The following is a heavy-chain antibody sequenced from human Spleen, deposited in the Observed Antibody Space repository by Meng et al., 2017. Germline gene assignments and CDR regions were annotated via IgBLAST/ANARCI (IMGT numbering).Heavy chain of an antibody. V-gene: IGHV1-2*06. CDR2: INPNSGGT. Sequence: QVQLVQAGAEVKKPGASVKVSCKASGYTFTGYYMHWVRQAPGQGLEWMGRINPNSGGTNYAQKFQGRVTMTRDTSISTAYMELSRLRSDDTAVYYCARIRRITMVRGVTNDYWGQGTLVTVSS. J-gene: IGHJ4*02. CDR3: ARIRRITMVRGVTNDY. CDR1: GYTFTGYY. D-gene: IGHD3-10*01.